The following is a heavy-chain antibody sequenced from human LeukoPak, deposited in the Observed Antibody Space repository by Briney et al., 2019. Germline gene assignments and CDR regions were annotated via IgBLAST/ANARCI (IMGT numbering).Heavy chain of an antibody. CDR2: INHSGST. D-gene: IGHD6-13*01. Sequence: SETLSLTCTVSGYSISSGYYWSWIRQPPGKGLEWIGEINHSGSTNYNPSLKSRVTISVDTSKNQFSLKLSSVTAADTAVYYCARSKQQLVRVGRGAFDIWGQGTMVTVSS. CDR1: GYSISSGYY. J-gene: IGHJ3*02. CDR3: ARSKQQLVRVGRGAFDI. V-gene: IGHV4-38-2*02.